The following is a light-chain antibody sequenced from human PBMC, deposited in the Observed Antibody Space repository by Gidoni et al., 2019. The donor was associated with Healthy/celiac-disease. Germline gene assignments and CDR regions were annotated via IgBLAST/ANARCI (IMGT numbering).Light chain of an antibody. CDR2: GAS. Sequence: SQSVSSSYLAWYQQKPGQAPRLLIYGASSRATGIPDRFSGSGSGTDFTLTISRLEPEDFAVYYCQQYGSSRTFGQGTKLEIK. V-gene: IGKV3-20*01. J-gene: IGKJ2*01. CDR1: QSVSSSY. CDR3: QQYGSSRT.